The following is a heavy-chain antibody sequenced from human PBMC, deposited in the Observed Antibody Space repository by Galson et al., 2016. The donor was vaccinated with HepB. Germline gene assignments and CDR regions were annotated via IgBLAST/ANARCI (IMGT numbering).Heavy chain of an antibody. J-gene: IGHJ3*01. Sequence: SVKVSCKASGYSFTSYGISWVRQAPGQGLEWMGRINTNNGNTDYTQKTQGRVTMTSDTSTSTAHMEMRGLRVDDTAMYYCARYFQTYTGSYQGEGFDVWGQGTMVTVSS. CDR1: GYSFTSYG. CDR2: INTNNGNT. V-gene: IGHV1-18*04. CDR3: ARYFQTYTGSYQGEGFDV. D-gene: IGHD1-26*01.